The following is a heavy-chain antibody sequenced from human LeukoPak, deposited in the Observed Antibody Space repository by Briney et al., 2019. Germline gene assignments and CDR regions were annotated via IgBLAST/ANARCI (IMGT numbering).Heavy chain of an antibody. CDR2: IHSSGST. D-gene: IGHD6-19*01. J-gene: IGHJ6*02. CDR3: ARNFYSSGWHYGMDV. V-gene: IGHV4-4*07. Sequence: SETLSLTCTVSGDTIDIYYWSWIRQPAGKGLEWIGRIHSSGSTNYNPSLRSRVTMSADTPKNRFSLNLSSVTAADTAVYYCARNFYSSGWHYGMDVWGQETTVTVSS. CDR1: GDTIDIYY.